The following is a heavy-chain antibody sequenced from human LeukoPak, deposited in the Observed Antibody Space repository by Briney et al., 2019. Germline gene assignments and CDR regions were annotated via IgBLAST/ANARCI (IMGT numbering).Heavy chain of an antibody. CDR1: GFSFSYYS. Sequence: GGFLRLSCAASGFSFSYYSMTWARQASGKGLEWISYIGVSGSPTYYADSVKARFTISRDDAKNSLYLQMNSLRAEDTAVYYCARNAWKSSDSGRGRMDVWGQGTTVTVSS. V-gene: IGHV3-48*01. D-gene: IGHD3-10*01. J-gene: IGHJ6*02. CDR3: ARNAWKSSDSGRGRMDV. CDR2: IGVSGSPT.